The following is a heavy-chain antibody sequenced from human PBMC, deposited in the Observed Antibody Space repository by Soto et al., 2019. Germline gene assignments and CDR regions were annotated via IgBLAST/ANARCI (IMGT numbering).Heavy chain of an antibody. CDR3: AKDLFPTSGQRFFFES. CDR2: ILHDETP. Sequence: PGGSLRLSCAASGFTFSTYAMTWVRQAPGRWLEWVSTILHDETPFYTDSVKGRFTISRDNVRGTLYLQMNGLRVEDAALYFCAKDLFPTSGQRFFFESWGQGSLVTVSS. V-gene: IGHV3-23*01. CDR1: GFTFSTYA. J-gene: IGHJ4*02. D-gene: IGHD2-21*01.